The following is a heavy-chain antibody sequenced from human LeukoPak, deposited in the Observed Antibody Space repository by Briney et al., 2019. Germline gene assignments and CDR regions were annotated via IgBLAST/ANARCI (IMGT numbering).Heavy chain of an antibody. Sequence: SETLSLTCTVSGGSISTYYWSWIRQPPWKELEWIGYIYYRGSTNYNPSLKSRVTISVDTSKNQFSLKLRSVTAADTAVYYCARGDAAMNLVRNWGQGTLVTVSS. CDR2: IYYRGST. CDR1: GGSISTYY. J-gene: IGHJ4*02. D-gene: IGHD5-18*01. CDR3: ARGDAAMNLVRN. V-gene: IGHV4-59*01.